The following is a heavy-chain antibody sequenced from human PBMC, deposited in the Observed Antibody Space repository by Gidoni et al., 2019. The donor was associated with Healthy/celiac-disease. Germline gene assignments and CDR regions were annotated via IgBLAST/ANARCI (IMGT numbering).Heavy chain of an antibody. Sequence: QLQLVQSWAEVKKPGSSVKVSCKSSGGTFSSYAISWVRQAPGQGLGWMEGIIPIFGTANYAQKFQGRVTITADESTSTAYIELSSLRSEDTAVYYCARPRAGTLGYFQHWGQGTLVTVSS. D-gene: IGHD6-19*01. J-gene: IGHJ1*01. CDR1: GGTFSSYA. V-gene: IGHV1-69*01. CDR2: IIPIFGTA. CDR3: ARPRAGTLGYFQH.